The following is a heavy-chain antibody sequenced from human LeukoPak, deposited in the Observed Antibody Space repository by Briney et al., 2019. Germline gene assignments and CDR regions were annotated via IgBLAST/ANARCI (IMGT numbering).Heavy chain of an antibody. CDR3: ARSGTKTSPPNY. V-gene: IGHV3-7*01. J-gene: IGHJ4*02. CDR2: IKQDGSEK. D-gene: IGHD1-26*01. CDR1: GFTISSYW. Sequence: GGSLRLSCAASGFTISSYWMSWVRQAPGKGLEWVANIKQDGSEKYYVDSVKGRFTISRDNAKNSLYLQMNSLRAEDTAVYYCARSGTKTSPPNYWGQGTLVTVSS.